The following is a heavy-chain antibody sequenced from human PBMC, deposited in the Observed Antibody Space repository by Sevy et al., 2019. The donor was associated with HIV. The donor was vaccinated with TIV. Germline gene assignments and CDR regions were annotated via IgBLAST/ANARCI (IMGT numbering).Heavy chain of an antibody. V-gene: IGHV3-48*02. J-gene: IGHJ4*02. D-gene: IGHD1-26*01. CDR3: AVEHTGSCPDF. CDR1: GFTFRDYP. CDR2: ISRASDSI. Sequence: GGSLSLSCAASGFTFRDYPMNWIRQAPGKGLEWLSYISRASDSIYYADSVMGRFTVSRDNAKNSLYLQMDRLSDEDTAIYYCAVEHTGSCPDFWGQGTLVTVSS.